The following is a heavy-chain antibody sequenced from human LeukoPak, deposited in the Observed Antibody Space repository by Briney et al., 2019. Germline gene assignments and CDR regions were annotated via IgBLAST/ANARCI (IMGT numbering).Heavy chain of an antibody. Sequence: SETLSLTCTVSGGSISSSSYYWGWIRQPPGKGLEWIGSINYSGHTYCNPSLKSRVTISVDTSKNHFSLNLSSVTAAETAIYYCAGSYSSTWYSTFDIWGQGTMVTVSS. CDR1: GGSISSSSYY. CDR3: AGSYSSTWYSTFDI. J-gene: IGHJ3*02. V-gene: IGHV4-39*01. D-gene: IGHD6-13*01. CDR2: INYSGHT.